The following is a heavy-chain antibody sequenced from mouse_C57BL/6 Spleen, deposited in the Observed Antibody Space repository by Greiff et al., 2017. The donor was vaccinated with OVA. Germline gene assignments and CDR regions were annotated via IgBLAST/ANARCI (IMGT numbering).Heavy chain of an antibody. Sequence: VQLQQPGAELVKPGASVKVSCKASGYTFTSYWMHWVKQRPGQGLEWIGRIHPSDSDTNYNQKFKGKATLTVDKSSSTAYMQLSSLTSEASAVYYCAISLSYYYGSSYVEYFDVWGTGTTVTVSS. CDR3: AISLSYYYGSSYVEYFDV. J-gene: IGHJ1*03. V-gene: IGHV1-74*01. CDR2: IHPSDSDT. D-gene: IGHD1-1*01. CDR1: GYTFTSYW.